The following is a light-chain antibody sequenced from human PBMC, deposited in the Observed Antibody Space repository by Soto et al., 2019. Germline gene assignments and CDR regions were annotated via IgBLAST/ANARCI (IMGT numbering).Light chain of an antibody. CDR2: GNS. CDR1: SSNIGAGYD. Sequence: QPVLTQPPSVSGATGQRVTISCTKSSSNIGAGYDVHWYQQLPGTAPKLLIYGNSNRPSGVPDRFSGSKSGTSASLAITGLQAEDEADYYCQSYDSSLSGYVFGTGTKVTVL. CDR3: QSYDSSLSGYV. J-gene: IGLJ1*01. V-gene: IGLV1-40*01.